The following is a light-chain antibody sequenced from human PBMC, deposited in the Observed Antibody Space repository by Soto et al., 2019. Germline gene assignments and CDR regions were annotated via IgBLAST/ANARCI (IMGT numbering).Light chain of an antibody. CDR2: GAY. V-gene: IGKV3-20*01. J-gene: IGKJ1*01. CDR3: QQYGTAPWT. Sequence: EIVLTQSPGTLSLSPGERATLSCRASQSVSSSFLAWYQQKPGQAPRLLLYGAYNRATGIPDRFSGSGSGTDFTLTISRLEPEDFAVYYCQQYGTAPWTFGQGTKVEIK. CDR1: QSVSSSF.